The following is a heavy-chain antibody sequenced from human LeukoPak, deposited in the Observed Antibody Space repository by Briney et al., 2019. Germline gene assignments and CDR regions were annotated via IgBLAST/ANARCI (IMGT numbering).Heavy chain of an antibody. CDR2: ISGSGEST. CDR1: RFRFGTFSGYA. J-gene: IGHJ4*02. D-gene: IGHD6-19*01. Sequence: PGGSLTLSCAAPRFRFGTFSGYAMSWVRQAPGKGLEWVSVISGSGESTFYADSVKGRFTISRDNAKNSLYLQMNSLRAEDTAVYYCARAVAYSSGWYKDYWGQGTLVTVSS. CDR3: ARAVAYSSGWYKDY. V-gene: IGHV3-23*01.